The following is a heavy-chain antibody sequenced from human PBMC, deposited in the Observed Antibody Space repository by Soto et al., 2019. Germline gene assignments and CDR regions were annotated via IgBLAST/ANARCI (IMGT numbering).Heavy chain of an antibody. CDR3: AKRKVENWKETQYYFDY. CDR2: ISGSGGST. J-gene: IGHJ4*02. CDR1: GFTFSSYA. D-gene: IGHD1-1*01. Sequence: EVQLLESGGGLVQPGGSLRLSCAASGFTFSSYAMSWVRQAPGKGLEWVSAISGSGGSTYYADSVKGRFTISRDNSKNTLYLQMNSLRAEDTAVYYCAKRKVENWKETQYYFDYWGQGTLVTVSS. V-gene: IGHV3-23*01.